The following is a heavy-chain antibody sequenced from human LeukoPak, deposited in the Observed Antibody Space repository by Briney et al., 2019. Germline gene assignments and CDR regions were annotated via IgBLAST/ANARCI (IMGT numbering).Heavy chain of an antibody. CDR1: GYTLTELS. V-gene: IGHV1-24*01. J-gene: IGHJ4*02. Sequence: ASVKVSCKVSGYTLTELSMHWVRQAPGKGLEWRGGFDPEDGETIYAQKFQGRVTMTEDTSTDTAYMELSSLRSEDTAVYYCATDFSYDSSGYYQDYWGQGTLVTVSS. CDR3: ATDFSYDSSGYYQDY. D-gene: IGHD3-22*01. CDR2: FDPEDGET.